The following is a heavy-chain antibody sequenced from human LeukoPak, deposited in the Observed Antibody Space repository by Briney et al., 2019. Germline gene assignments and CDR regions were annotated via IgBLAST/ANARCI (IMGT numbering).Heavy chain of an antibody. CDR3: STDPRLLIY. CDR2: INRSGSPV. CDR1: GFNFYMYE. Sequence: GGSLRLSCAASGFNFYMYEMNWVRQAPGKGLEWIAYINRSGSPVHLADSVKGRFTISKDNAKNSLYLQMNSLRPDDTALYYCSTDPRLLIYWGHGTLVTVSS. V-gene: IGHV3-48*03. D-gene: IGHD2-8*01. J-gene: IGHJ4*01.